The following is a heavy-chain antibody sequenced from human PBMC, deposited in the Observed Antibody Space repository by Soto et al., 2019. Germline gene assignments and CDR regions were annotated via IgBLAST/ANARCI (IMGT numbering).Heavy chain of an antibody. CDR1: GGSISSYY. Sequence: QVQLQESGPGLVKPSETLSLTCIVSGGSISSYYWSWIRQPPGKGLEWIVYIYYSGSTNYNPSLKSRVTISVDTSKNQFSLKLSSVTAADTAVYYCARHSNEYRKSLDYWGQGTLVTVSS. J-gene: IGHJ4*02. D-gene: IGHD1-1*01. CDR2: IYYSGST. V-gene: IGHV4-59*08. CDR3: ARHSNEYRKSLDY.